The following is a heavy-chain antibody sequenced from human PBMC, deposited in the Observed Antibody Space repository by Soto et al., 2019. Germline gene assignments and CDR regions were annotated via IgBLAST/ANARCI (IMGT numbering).Heavy chain of an antibody. V-gene: IGHV3-30-3*01. CDR2: ISYDGTNK. J-gene: IGHJ4*02. CDR3: ARDPKTSGGQHWAFNYFDS. D-gene: IGHD7-27*01. Sequence: GGSLRLSCAASGFSFIMSPMHWVRQAPGKGPEWVALISYDGTNKFYADSVKGRFTISRDNSKSTLYLQVDSLRPEDAAVYYCARDPKTSGGQHWAFNYFDSWGQGTLVTVSS. CDR1: GFSFIMSP.